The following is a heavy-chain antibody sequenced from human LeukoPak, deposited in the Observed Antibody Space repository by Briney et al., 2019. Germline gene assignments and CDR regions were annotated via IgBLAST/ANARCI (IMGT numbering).Heavy chain of an antibody. CDR3: AREDSSSWYSKRGEYAFDI. J-gene: IGHJ3*02. D-gene: IGHD6-13*01. CDR1: GDSVSSNSAA. Sequence: SQTLSLTCAISGDSVSSNSAAWNWIRQSPSRGLEWLGRTCYRSKWYNDYAVSVKSRITINPDTSKNQFSLQLNSVTPEDTAVYYWAREDSSSWYSKRGEYAFDIWGQGTMVTVSS. V-gene: IGHV6-1*01. CDR2: TCYRSKWYN.